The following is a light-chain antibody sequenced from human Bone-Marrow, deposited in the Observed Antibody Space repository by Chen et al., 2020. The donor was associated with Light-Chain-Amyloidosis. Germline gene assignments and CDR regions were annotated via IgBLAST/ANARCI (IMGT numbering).Light chain of an antibody. CDR1: SSDVGGDNH. J-gene: IGLJ1*01. V-gene: IGLV2-14*01. CDR2: EVT. Sequence: QSALTQPASVSGSPGQSITISCPGTSSDVGGDNHVSWYQQHPDTAPKLMIYEVTNRPSWVPDRFSGSKSDNTASLTISGLQTEDEADYFCSSYTITNTLVFGSGTRVTVL. CDR3: SSYTITNTLV.